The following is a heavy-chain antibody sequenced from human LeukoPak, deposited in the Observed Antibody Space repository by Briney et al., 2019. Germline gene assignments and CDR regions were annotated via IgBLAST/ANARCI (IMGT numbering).Heavy chain of an antibody. D-gene: IGHD2-15*01. CDR1: GGSFSGYY. CDR3: ARARPGPRYCSGGSCYGAFDI. V-gene: IGHV4-34*01. J-gene: IGHJ3*02. CDR2: VNHSGST. Sequence: PSETLSLTCAVYGGSFSGYYWSWIRQPPGKGLEWIGEVNHSGSTNYNPSLKSRVTISVDTSKNQFSLKLSSVTAADTAVYYCARARPGPRYCSGGSCYGAFDIWGQGTMVTVSS.